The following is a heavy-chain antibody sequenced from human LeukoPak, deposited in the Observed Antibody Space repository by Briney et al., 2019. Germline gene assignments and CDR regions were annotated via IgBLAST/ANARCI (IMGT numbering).Heavy chain of an antibody. J-gene: IGHJ4*02. CDR2: INPNSGGT. CDR1: GYTFTGYY. V-gene: IGHV1-2*02. CDR3: ARDPGGGIVVVPAALGFDY. D-gene: IGHD2-2*01. Sequence: ASVKVSCKASGYTFTGYYMHWVRQAPGQGLEWMGWINPNSGGTNYAQKFQGRVTMTRDTSISTAYMELSRLRSDAEAVYYCARDPGGGIVVVPAALGFDYWGQGTLVTVSS.